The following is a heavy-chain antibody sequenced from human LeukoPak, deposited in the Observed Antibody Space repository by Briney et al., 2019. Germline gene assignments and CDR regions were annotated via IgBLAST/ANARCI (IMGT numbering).Heavy chain of an antibody. D-gene: IGHD6-13*01. CDR2: INHSGGT. CDR3: ACDSSSFDL. Sequence: PSETLSLTCAVYGGSFIAYYSSWIRHPPGKGLEWIGEINHSGGTNYNPSLKSRVTISVDTTKNQLSLKLSSVTAADTAVYYWACDSSSFDLWGRGTLVTVSS. J-gene: IGHJ2*01. V-gene: IGHV4-34*01. CDR1: GGSFIAYY.